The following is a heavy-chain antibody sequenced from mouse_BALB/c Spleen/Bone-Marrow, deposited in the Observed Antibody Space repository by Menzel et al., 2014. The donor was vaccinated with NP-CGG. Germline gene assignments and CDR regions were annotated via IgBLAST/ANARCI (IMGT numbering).Heavy chain of an antibody. CDR3: ATLTGTSY. CDR1: GFPFSSYT. J-gene: IGHJ3*01. CDR2: ITNGGGST. Sequence: EVQLVESGGGLAQPGGSLKLSCAASGFPFSSYTMSWVRQTPEKRLEWVAFITNGGGSTYYPDTLKGRFTISRDDAKNTLYLQMSSLKSEDTAMYYCATLTGTSYWGQGTLVTVSA. V-gene: IGHV5-12-2*01. D-gene: IGHD4-1*01.